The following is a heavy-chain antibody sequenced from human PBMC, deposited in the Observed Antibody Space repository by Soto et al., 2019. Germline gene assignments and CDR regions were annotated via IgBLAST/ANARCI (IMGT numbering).Heavy chain of an antibody. D-gene: IGHD3-10*01. CDR3: AKERMVRGVTDY. Sequence: EVQLLESGGGLVQPGGSLRLSCAASGFTFSSYAMSWVRQAPGKGLEWVSAISGSGGSTYYADSVKVRFTISRDNSKNTLYLQTNSLRAEDTAVYYCAKERMVRGVTDYWGQGTLVTVSS. V-gene: IGHV3-23*01. CDR2: ISGSGGST. CDR1: GFTFSSYA. J-gene: IGHJ4*02.